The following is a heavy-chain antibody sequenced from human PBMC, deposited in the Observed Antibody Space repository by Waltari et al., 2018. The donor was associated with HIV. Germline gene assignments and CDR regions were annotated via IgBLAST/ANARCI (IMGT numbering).Heavy chain of an antibody. CDR2: VHHSGDT. D-gene: IGHD1-26*01. J-gene: IGHJ5*02. V-gene: IGHV4-39*01. CDR1: GGSITSTIYY. Sequence: QLQVQESGPGLVKPSETLSLPCTVSGGSITSTIYYWGWIRQPPGKGLEWMGSVHHSGDTYYNPSLKSRVTISVDTSKKKFSLKLTSVTAADTAVYYCAQVCLPAVGACNWIDTWGQGTLVTVSS. CDR3: AQVCLPAVGACNWIDT.